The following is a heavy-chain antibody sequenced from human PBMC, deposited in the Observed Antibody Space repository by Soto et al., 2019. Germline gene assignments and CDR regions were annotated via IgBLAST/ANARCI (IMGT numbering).Heavy chain of an antibody. CDR1: GYSFSNYW. Sequence: PGESLKISCKGSGYSFSNYWIVWVRQMPGKGLEWMGIIYPGDSETKYSPSFQGQVTISADKSINTAYLQWISLKASDTAMYYCARRRAGNPHDWFDPWGQGTLVTVSS. CDR3: ARRRAGNPHDWFDP. D-gene: IGHD6-13*01. J-gene: IGHJ5*02. CDR2: IYPGDSET. V-gene: IGHV5-51*01.